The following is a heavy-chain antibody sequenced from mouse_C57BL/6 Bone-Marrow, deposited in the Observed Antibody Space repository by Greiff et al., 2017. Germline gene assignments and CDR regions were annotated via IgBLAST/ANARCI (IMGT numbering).Heavy chain of an antibody. J-gene: IGHJ2*01. CDR2: INPYNGGT. Sequence: DVQLQESGPVLVKPGASVKMSCKASGYTFTGYCMNWVKQSPGQSLEWIGVINPYNGGTSYNQKFKGKATLTVDKSSSTAYMELTSLTSEDSAVYYCVPAYYSIYYFDYWGRGTTLTVSA. CDR1: GYTFTGYC. CDR3: VPAYYSIYYFDY. V-gene: IGHV1-19*01. D-gene: IGHD2-5*01.